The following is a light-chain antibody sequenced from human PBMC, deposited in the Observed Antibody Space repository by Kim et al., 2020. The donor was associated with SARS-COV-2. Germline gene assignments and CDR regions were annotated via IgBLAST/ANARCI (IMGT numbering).Light chain of an antibody. CDR2: DAS. CDR1: QSVSSS. CDR3: QQYHLYYT. V-gene: IGKV3-15*01. J-gene: IGKJ2*01. Sequence: LSVSPGGRATLSCRASQSVSSSLAWYQQKPGQAPRLLIYDASTRATGIPARFSGGGSGTEFTLTISSLQSEDFAVYYCQQYHLYYTFGQGTKLEIK.